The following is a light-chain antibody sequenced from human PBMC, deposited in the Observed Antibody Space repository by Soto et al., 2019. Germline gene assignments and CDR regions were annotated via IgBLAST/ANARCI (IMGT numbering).Light chain of an antibody. CDR2: DVS. Sequence: QSALTQPPSVSRPPGQSVTISCTGTSSDVGSYNHVSWYQQPPGTAPKLMIYDVSNRPSGVPDRFSGSKSGNTASLTISGLQAEDEAEYYCSSYTGSTTKTLVVFGGGTKLTVL. V-gene: IGLV2-18*02. J-gene: IGLJ2*01. CDR3: SSYTGSTTKTLVV. CDR1: SSDVGSYNH.